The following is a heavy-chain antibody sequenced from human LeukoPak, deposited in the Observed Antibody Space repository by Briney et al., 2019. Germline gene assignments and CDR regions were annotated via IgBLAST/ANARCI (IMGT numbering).Heavy chain of an antibody. D-gene: IGHD3-3*01. CDR3: ARDLLATIFDNYYYGMDV. V-gene: IGHV3-30*02. CDR1: GFTFSSYW. Sequence: HPGGSLRLSCAASGFTFSSYWMSWVRQAPGKGLEWVAFIRYDGSNKYYADSVKGRFTISRDNSKNTLYLQMNSLRAEDTAVYYCARDLLATIFDNYYYGMDVWGQGTTVTVSS. CDR2: IRYDGSNK. J-gene: IGHJ6*02.